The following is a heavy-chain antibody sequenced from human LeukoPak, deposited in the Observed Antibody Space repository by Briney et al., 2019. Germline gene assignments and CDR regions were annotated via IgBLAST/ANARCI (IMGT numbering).Heavy chain of an antibody. CDR2: IFNSGNI. Sequence: SDTLSLTCTVSSLALGTRYWKWLRLPAGRGLEWIGRIFNSGNINYNPSLQSRLTMSVDTSNNQVSLSLSSVTAAVPAVYFCGRGDLPYSAHYGMDVWGQGTTVTVSS. CDR3: GRGDLPYSAHYGMDV. J-gene: IGHJ6*02. V-gene: IGHV4-4*07. CDR1: SLALGTRY. D-gene: IGHD2-21*01.